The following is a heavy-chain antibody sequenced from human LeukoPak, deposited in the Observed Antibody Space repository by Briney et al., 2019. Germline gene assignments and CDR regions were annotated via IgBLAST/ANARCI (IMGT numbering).Heavy chain of an antibody. CDR2: IRYDGSNK. CDR1: GFTFSSYG. V-gene: IGHV3-30*02. Sequence: GGSLRLSCAASGFTFSSYGMHWLRQSPGKGLEWVAFIRYDGSNKYYADSMKSRFTISRDNAKNSLYLQMNSLRAEDTALYYCARGAFYSSGWYENCWGQGALVTVSS. CDR3: ARGAFYSSGWYENC. D-gene: IGHD6-19*01. J-gene: IGHJ4*02.